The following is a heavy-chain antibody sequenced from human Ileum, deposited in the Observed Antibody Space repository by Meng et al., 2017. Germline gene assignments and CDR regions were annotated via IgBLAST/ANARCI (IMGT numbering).Heavy chain of an antibody. V-gene: IGHV3-74*01. D-gene: IGHD3-16*01. CDR2: ISPDGSSS. CDR3: SRDMMD. J-gene: IGHJ4*02. Sequence: VGAGGGLRRPGGSLRLSCVASGFTFSKTWMHWVRQAPGKGLVWVSRISPDGSSSNNADSVKGRFTVSRDNSKNTLFLQMSSLRVEDTAMYYCSRDMMDLGQGTLVTVSS. CDR1: GFTFSKTW.